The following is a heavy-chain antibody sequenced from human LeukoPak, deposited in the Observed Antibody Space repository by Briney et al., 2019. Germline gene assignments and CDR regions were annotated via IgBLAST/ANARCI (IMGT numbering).Heavy chain of an antibody. CDR3: ARESVSDYYDSSGYDY. V-gene: IGHV4-34*09. CDR1: GGSFSGYY. J-gene: IGHJ4*02. Sequence: SETLSLTCAVYGGSFSGYYWTSIRKPPGKGLEWIGEINHSGSTYYNPSLKSRVTISVDTSKNQFSLKLSSVTAADTAVYYCARESVSDYYDSSGYDYWGQGTLVTVSS. CDR2: INHSGST. D-gene: IGHD3-22*01.